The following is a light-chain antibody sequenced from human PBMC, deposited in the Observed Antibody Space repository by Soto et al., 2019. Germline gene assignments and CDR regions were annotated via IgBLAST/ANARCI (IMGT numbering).Light chain of an antibody. J-gene: IGKJ2*01. CDR3: HQYGSAPYT. Sequence: EIVLTQSPGTLSLSPGERATLSCRASQSVSSNYLAWYQQKPGQAPRLLIYGASSRATGIPDRFSGSGSGTDFTLPISRLGPEDFAVYYCHQYGSAPYTFGQGTKLEIK. CDR1: QSVSSNY. V-gene: IGKV3-20*01. CDR2: GAS.